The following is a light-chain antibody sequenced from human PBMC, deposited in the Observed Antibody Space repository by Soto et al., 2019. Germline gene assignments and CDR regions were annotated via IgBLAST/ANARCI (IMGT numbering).Light chain of an antibody. Sequence: EIVLTQSPGTLSLSLGERVTLSCRASQSVSSNYLAWYQHRPGQAPRLLIHGVSSRATGIPDRFTGSGSGRDFPLTISSLEPEDSAVYYCQQYGRSPYSFGQGTKLEIK. J-gene: IGKJ2*01. CDR3: QQYGRSPYS. V-gene: IGKV3-20*01. CDR2: GVS. CDR1: QSVSSNY.